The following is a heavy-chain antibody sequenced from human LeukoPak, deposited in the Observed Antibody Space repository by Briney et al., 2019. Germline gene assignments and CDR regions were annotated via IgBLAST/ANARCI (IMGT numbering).Heavy chain of an antibody. Sequence: PSETLSLTCAVYGGSFSGYYWSWIRQPPGKGLDWIGEINHSGSTNYNPSLKSRVTISVDTSKNQFSLKLSSVTAADTAVYYCARRAERYSSSWYNWFDPWGQGTLVTVSS. CDR1: GGSFSGYY. CDR2: INHSGST. D-gene: IGHD6-13*01. CDR3: ARRAERYSSSWYNWFDP. J-gene: IGHJ5*02. V-gene: IGHV4-34*01.